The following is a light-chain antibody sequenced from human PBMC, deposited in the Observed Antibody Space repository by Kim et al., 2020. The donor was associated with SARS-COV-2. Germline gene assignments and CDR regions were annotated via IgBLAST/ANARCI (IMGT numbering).Light chain of an antibody. CDR1: NIGSKS. CDR2: YDS. V-gene: IGLV3-21*04. Sequence: APGKTVRITCGGNNIGSKSVHWYQQKPGQAPVLVIYYDSDRPSGIPARFSGSNAGNTATLTISRVEARDEADYYCQVWDSSSDHRVFGGGTQLTVL. CDR3: QVWDSSSDHRV. J-gene: IGLJ3*02.